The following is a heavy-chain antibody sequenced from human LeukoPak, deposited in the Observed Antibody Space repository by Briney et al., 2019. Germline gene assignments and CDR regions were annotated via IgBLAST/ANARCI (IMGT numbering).Heavy chain of an antibody. V-gene: IGHV4-31*03. CDR1: GGSMSSGGYY. J-gene: IGHJ4*02. Sequence: PSQTLSLTCSVSGGSMSSGGYYWSWIRQHPGKGLEWMGHIYYSGTVYYSPSLRSRVSISVDTSKNQFSLRLSSVTVADTAVYYCARLGMAASYFYDSSGDKFDYWGQGTLVTVSS. CDR3: ARLGMAASYFYDSSGDKFDY. CDR2: IYYSGTV. D-gene: IGHD3-22*01.